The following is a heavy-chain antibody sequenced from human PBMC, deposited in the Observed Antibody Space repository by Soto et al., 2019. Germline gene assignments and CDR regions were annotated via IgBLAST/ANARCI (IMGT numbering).Heavy chain of an antibody. CDR3: AKDSGDYGDNFDY. Sequence: GGSLRLSFAASGFTFDDYAMHWARQAPGKGLEWVSGISWNSGSIGYADSVKGRFTISRDNAKNSLYLQMNSLRAEDTALYYCAKDSGDYGDNFDYWGQGTLVTVSS. CDR1: GFTFDDYA. J-gene: IGHJ4*02. CDR2: ISWNSGSI. D-gene: IGHD4-17*01. V-gene: IGHV3-9*01.